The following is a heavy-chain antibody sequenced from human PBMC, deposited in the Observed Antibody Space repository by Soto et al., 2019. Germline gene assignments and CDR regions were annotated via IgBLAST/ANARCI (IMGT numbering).Heavy chain of an antibody. J-gene: IGHJ6*02. CDR1: GDSVSSNSAA. V-gene: IGHV6-1*01. CDR3: ARDFAGASGDGHNLVSYYYYGMDV. CDR2: TYYRSKWYN. Sequence: PSQTLSLTCAISGDSVSSNSAAWNWIRQSPSRGLEWLGRTYYRSKWYNDYAVSVKSRITINPDTSKNQFSLQLNSVTPEDTAVYYCARDFAGASGDGHNLVSYYYYGMDVWGQGTTATVSS. D-gene: IGHD1-26*01.